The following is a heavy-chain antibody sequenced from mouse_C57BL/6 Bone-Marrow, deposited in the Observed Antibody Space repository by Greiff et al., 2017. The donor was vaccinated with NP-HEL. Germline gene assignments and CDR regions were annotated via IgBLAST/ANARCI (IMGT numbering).Heavy chain of an antibody. CDR3: ARKPYLRGYFDY. J-gene: IGHJ2*01. V-gene: IGHV1-81*01. Sequence: QVQLQQSGAELARPGASVKLSCKASGYTFTSYGISWVKQRTGQGLEWIGEIYPRSGNTYYNEKFKGKATLTADKSSSTAYMELRSLTSEDSAVYFCARKPYLRGYFDYWGQGTTLTVSS. CDR2: IYPRSGNT. D-gene: IGHD2-10*01. CDR1: GYTFTSYG.